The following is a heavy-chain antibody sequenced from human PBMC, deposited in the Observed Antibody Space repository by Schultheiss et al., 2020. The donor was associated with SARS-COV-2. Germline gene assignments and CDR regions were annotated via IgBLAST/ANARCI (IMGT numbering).Heavy chain of an antibody. Sequence: GGSLRLSCAASGFTFSDYYMSWIRQAPGKGLEWVSYISSSGSTIYYADSVKGRFTISRDNAKNSLYLQMNSLRAEDTAVYYCARDGKGDGKIVVDRGDYYYYMDVWGKGTTVTVSS. CDR3: ARDGKGDGKIVVDRGDYYYYMDV. J-gene: IGHJ6*03. CDR2: ISSSGSTI. D-gene: IGHD3-22*01. V-gene: IGHV3-11*01. CDR1: GFTFSDYY.